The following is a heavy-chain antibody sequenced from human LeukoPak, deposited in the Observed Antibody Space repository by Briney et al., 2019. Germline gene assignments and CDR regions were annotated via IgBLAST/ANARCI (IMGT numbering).Heavy chain of an antibody. V-gene: IGHV3-30*03. CDR1: GFTFSSYG. Sequence: GGSLRLSCAASGFTFSSYGMHWVRQAPGKGLEWVADISYDGSNKYYADSVKGRFTISRANSKNTLYLQMNSLRAEDTAVYYCARDLYYDLVEWGAFDIWGQGTMVTVSS. CDR3: ARDLYYDLVEWGAFDI. CDR2: ISYDGSNK. J-gene: IGHJ3*02. D-gene: IGHD3-22*01.